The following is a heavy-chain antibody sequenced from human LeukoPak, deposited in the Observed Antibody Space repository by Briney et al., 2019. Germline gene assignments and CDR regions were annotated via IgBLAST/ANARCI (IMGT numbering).Heavy chain of an antibody. CDR2: IYYSGST. CDR1: GDSISSSNYY. V-gene: IGHV4-39*01. Sequence: SETLSLTCTVSGDSISSSNYYWGWIRQPPGKGLEWIGSIYYSGSTYYNPSLKSRVTISVDTSKNQFSLKLSSVTAADTAVYYCVGQAILGAYYWGQGTLVTVSS. CDR3: VGQAILGAYY. D-gene: IGHD1-26*01. J-gene: IGHJ4*02.